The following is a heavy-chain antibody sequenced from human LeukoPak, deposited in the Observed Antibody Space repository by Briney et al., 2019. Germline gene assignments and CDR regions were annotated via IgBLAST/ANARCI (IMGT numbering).Heavy chain of an antibody. D-gene: IGHD3-22*01. J-gene: IGHJ4*02. CDR2: ISSSSHYL. CDR3: ARELNYYDSSGTFDY. Sequence: GGSLRLSCAASGFTFSSYSMNWVRQAPGRGLEWVSSISSSSHYLYYADSVKGRFTISRDNAKNSLYLQMNSLRAEDTAVYYCARELNYYDSSGTFDYWGQGTLVTVSS. V-gene: IGHV3-21*01. CDR1: GFTFSSYS.